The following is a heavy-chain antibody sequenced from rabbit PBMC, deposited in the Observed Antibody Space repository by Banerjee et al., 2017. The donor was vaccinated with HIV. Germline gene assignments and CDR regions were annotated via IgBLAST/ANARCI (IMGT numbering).Heavy chain of an antibody. V-gene: IGHV1S45*01. Sequence: QEQLVESGGGLVQPEGSLTLTCTASGFSFSSSYWMCWVRQAPGKGLEWIGCIGAGSGNTYYASWAKGRFTISKTSSTTVTLQMTSLTAADTATYFCAGSSVYYAYLDLWGPGTLVTVS. CDR3: AGSSVYYAYLDL. D-gene: IGHD1-1*01. CDR2: IGAGSGNT. J-gene: IGHJ6*01. CDR1: GFSFSSSYW.